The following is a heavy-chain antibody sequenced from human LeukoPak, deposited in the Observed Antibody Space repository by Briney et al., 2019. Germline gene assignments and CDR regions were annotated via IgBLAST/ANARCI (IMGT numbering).Heavy chain of an antibody. CDR3: AKFPDAFDI. CDR1: GFTFSSYS. CDR2: ISSSSSTI. V-gene: IGHV3-48*01. Sequence: HAGGSLRLSCAASGFTFSSYSMNWVRQAPGKGLEWVSYISSSSSTIYYADSVKGRFTISRDNSKNTLYLQMNSLRAEDTAVYYCAKFPDAFDIWGQGTMVTVSS. J-gene: IGHJ3*02.